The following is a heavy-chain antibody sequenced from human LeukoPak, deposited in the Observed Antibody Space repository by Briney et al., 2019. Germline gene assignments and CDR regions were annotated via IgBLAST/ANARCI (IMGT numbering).Heavy chain of an antibody. V-gene: IGHV3-33*01. CDR3: ARGTKRGYSYGPVGFDY. J-gene: IGHJ4*02. D-gene: IGHD5-18*01. Sequence: PGGSLRLSCAASGFTFSSYGMHWVRQAPGKGLEWVAVIWYDGSNKYYADSVKGRFTISRDNSKNTLYLQMNSLRAEDTAVYYCARGTKRGYSYGPVGFDYWGQGTLVTVSS. CDR2: IWYDGSNK. CDR1: GFTFSSYG.